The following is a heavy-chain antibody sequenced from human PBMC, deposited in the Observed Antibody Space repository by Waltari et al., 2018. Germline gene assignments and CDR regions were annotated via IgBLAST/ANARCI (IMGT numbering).Heavy chain of an antibody. CDR3: ARHLYSIDYLELAK. J-gene: IGHJ4*02. Sequence: EEHLLESGGGLAQPGGSLRLSFAASGFNFSSFALSWVRQAPGKGLEWVSGISDSGVITKYADSVKGRFTVSRDNSKNTVFLHLNSLRAEDTAIYYCARHLYSIDYLELAKWGQGTLVTVSS. D-gene: IGHD3-22*01. CDR1: GFNFSSFA. CDR2: ISDSGVIT. V-gene: IGHV3-23*01.